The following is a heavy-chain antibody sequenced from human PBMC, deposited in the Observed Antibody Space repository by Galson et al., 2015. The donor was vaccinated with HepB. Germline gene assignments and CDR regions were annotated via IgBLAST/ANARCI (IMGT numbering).Heavy chain of an antibody. CDR2: ITSSGSTT. CDR1: GFSFIDYC. V-gene: IGHV3-48*01. J-gene: IGHJ4*02. CDR3: ARDRCGGGSCYFDY. D-gene: IGHD2-15*01. Sequence: SLRLSCAASGFSFIDYCMNWVRQAPGKGLEWISYITSSGSTTYYADSVKGRFTISRDNAKNSLYLQMNSLRAEDTAVYYCARDRCGGGSCYFDYWGQGSLVTVSS.